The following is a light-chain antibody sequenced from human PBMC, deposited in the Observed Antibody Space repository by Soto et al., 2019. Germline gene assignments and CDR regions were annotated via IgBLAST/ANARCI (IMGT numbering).Light chain of an antibody. CDR3: LQHNTSPLT. CDR2: AAS. CDR1: QGINNY. V-gene: IGKV1-17*03. Sequence: DIQMTQSPSAVSASVGDRVTITCRASQGINNYLAWFQQKPGKAPKRLIYAASTLQTGVPSRFSGSGYGTEFTLTISSLQPEDFATYYCLQHNTSPLTFGGGTKVEIK. J-gene: IGKJ4*01.